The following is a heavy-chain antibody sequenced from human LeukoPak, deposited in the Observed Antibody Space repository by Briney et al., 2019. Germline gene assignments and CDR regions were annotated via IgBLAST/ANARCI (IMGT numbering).Heavy chain of an antibody. Sequence: SETLSLTCTVSGGSISSYYWSWIRQPPGKGLEWIGDIYYSGSTNYNPSLKSRVTISVDTSKNQFSLKLSSVTAADTAVYYCARGATVINNWFDPWGQGTLVTVSS. CDR2: IYYSGST. CDR3: ARGATVINNWFDP. V-gene: IGHV4-59*13. D-gene: IGHD4-11*01. J-gene: IGHJ5*02. CDR1: GGSISSYY.